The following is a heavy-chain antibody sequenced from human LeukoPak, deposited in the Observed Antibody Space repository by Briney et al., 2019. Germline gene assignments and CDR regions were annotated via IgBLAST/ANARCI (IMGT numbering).Heavy chain of an antibody. V-gene: IGHV3-74*01. CDR2: INSDGSST. Sequence: PGGSLRLSCAASRFTFSSYWMHWVRQAPGKGLVLVSRINSDGSSTGYADSVKGRFTISRDNAKNTLYLQMNSLRVEDTAVYYCARGAGSSWSGLIDYWGQGTLVTVSS. J-gene: IGHJ4*02. CDR1: RFTFSSYW. D-gene: IGHD6-13*01. CDR3: ARGAGSSWSGLIDY.